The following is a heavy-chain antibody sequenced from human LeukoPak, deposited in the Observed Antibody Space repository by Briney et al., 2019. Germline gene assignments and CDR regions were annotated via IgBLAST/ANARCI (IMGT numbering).Heavy chain of an antibody. CDR1: GGSFSGDY. Sequence: PSETLSLTYAVYGGSFSGDYWSWIRQPPGKGREWKWEINHSGSTNYNPSLKSRVNISVETSKNQFFSKLSSVNAADTAVYYCARVTERGYNGIDYWGQGTLVTVSS. J-gene: IGHJ4*02. CDR2: INHSGST. CDR3: ARVTERGYNGIDY. D-gene: IGHD5-18*01. V-gene: IGHV4-34*01.